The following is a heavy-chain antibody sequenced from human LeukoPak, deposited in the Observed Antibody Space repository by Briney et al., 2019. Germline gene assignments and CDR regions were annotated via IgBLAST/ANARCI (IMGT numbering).Heavy chain of an antibody. CDR1: GFTFSSYS. CDR3: ARDPTTYYYYYGMDV. Sequence: GGSLRLSCAASGFTFSSYSMNWVRQAPGKGLEWVSYISSSSSTIYYADSVKGRFTISRDNAKNSLYPQMNSLRDEDTAVYYCARDPTTYYYYYGMDVWGQGTTVTVSS. D-gene: IGHD1-14*01. CDR2: ISSSSSTI. V-gene: IGHV3-48*02. J-gene: IGHJ6*02.